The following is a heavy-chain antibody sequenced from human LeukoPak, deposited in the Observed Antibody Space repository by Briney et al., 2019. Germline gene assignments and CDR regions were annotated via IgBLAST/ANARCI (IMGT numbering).Heavy chain of an antibody. Sequence: GGSLRLSCAASGFTFSSYSMNWVRQAPGKGLEWVSSIRSSSTYIYYADSVKGRFTISRDNAKNSLYLQINSLRAEDTAVYYCAREGDYSGSGSYYSHYFDYWGQGTLVTVSS. CDR3: AREGDYSGSGSYYSHYFDY. CDR1: GFTFSSYS. J-gene: IGHJ4*02. V-gene: IGHV3-21*01. D-gene: IGHD3-10*01. CDR2: IRSSSTYI.